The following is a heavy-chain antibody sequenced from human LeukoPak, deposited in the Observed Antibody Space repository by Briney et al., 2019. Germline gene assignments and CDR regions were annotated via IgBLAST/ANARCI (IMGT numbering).Heavy chain of an antibody. CDR1: GLTFGTYW. Sequence: GGSLRLSCAASGLTFGTYWMAWVRQGPGKGLEWVASIREDGSDYVASMKGRFAISRNNAKNSVYLQMNSLGAEDTAVYYCARDVNWGHFDNWGQGTLVTVSS. D-gene: IGHD7-27*01. V-gene: IGHV3-7*01. CDR2: IREDGS. J-gene: IGHJ4*02. CDR3: ARDVNWGHFDN.